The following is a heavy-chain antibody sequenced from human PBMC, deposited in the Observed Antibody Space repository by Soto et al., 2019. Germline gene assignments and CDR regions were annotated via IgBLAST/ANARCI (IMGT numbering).Heavy chain of an antibody. CDR2: INAGNTKT. CDR1: GYTFSDYA. D-gene: IGHD1-1*01. J-gene: IGHJ4*02. V-gene: IGHV1-3*01. CDR3: ARPAQYPNTWYNFDY. Sequence: ASVKVSCKASGYTFSDYAIHWVRQAPGQRLEWMGWINAGNTKTKYSEKFQGRVTFTRDTSASTDYMELSSLTSEDTAVYYCARPAQYPNTWYNFDYWGQGTLVTVSS.